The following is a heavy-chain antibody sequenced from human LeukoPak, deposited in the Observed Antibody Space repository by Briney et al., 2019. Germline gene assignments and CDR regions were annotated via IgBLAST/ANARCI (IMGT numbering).Heavy chain of an antibody. Sequence: SETLSLTCTVSGGSISSYYWSWIRQPPGKGLEWIGEINHSGSTNYNPSLKSRVTISVDTSKNQFSLKLSSVTAADTAVYYCASNALGYCSSTSCYAKGGYDAFDIWGQGTMVTVSS. CDR2: INHSGST. CDR1: GGSISSYY. CDR3: ASNALGYCSSTSCYAKGGYDAFDI. D-gene: IGHD2-2*01. J-gene: IGHJ3*02. V-gene: IGHV4-34*01.